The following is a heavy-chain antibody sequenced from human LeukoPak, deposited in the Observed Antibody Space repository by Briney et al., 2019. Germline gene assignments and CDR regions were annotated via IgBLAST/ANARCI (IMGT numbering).Heavy chain of an antibody. Sequence: GGSLRLSCAASGFTFSSYSMNWVRQAPGKGLEWVSYISSSSSTIYYADSVKGRFTISRDNAKNSLYLQMNSLRAEDTAVYYCARDRVLRYFDWLPVDAFDIWGQGTMVTVSS. V-gene: IGHV3-48*01. CDR2: ISSSSSTI. CDR1: GFTFSSYS. J-gene: IGHJ3*02. CDR3: ARDRVLRYFDWLPVDAFDI. D-gene: IGHD3-9*01.